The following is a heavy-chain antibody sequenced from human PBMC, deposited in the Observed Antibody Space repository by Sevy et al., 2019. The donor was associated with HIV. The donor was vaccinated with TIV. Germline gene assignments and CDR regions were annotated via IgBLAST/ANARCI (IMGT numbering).Heavy chain of an antibody. D-gene: IGHD6-13*01. J-gene: IGHJ6*03. CDR2: ISSSGSTI. CDR1: GFTFSSYE. Sequence: GGSLRLSCAASGFTFSSYEMNWVRQAPGKGLEWVSYISSSGSTIYYADSVKGRFTISRDNAKNSLYLQMNSLRAEDTAVYYCARDWSPRYSSSWDWYYYYYYMDVWGKGTTVTVSS. CDR3: ARDWSPRYSSSWDWYYYYYYMDV. V-gene: IGHV3-48*03.